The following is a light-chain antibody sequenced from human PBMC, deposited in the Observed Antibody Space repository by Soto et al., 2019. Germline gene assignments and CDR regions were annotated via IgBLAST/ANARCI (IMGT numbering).Light chain of an antibody. CDR3: CSYAGSYTVV. CDR2: DVS. Sequence: QSVLTQPRSVSGSPGQSVTISCTGTSSDVGGYTYVSWYQQHPAKAPKLMIYDVSQRPSGVPDRFSASKSGNTASLTISGLQAEDEADYYCCSYAGSYTVVFGGGTKVTVL. J-gene: IGLJ2*01. V-gene: IGLV2-11*01. CDR1: SSDVGGYTY.